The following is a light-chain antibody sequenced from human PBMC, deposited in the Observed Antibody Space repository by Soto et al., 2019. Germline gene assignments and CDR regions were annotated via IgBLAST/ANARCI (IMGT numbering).Light chain of an antibody. CDR3: QQYYSTPLA. Sequence: DIVMTQSPDSLAVSLGERATINCKSSQSVLYSSNNKNYLAWYQQKPGQPPKLHIYWASTRESGVPDRFSGSGSGTDFTLTISSLQAEDGAVYYCQQYYSTPLAFGGGTKVEIK. V-gene: IGKV4-1*01. J-gene: IGKJ4*01. CDR2: WAS. CDR1: QSVLYSSNNKNY.